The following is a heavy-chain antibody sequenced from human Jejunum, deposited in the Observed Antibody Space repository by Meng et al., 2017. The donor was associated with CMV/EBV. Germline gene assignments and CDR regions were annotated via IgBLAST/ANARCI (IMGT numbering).Heavy chain of an antibody. D-gene: IGHD3-10*01. V-gene: IGHV3-48*03. Sequence: FSSHEMSWVRQAPGRGLGWVSFIRTTGGVTHSAPSAIGRFTISRDNAKNSLYLQMNSLRDEDTAIYYCTHYFGSGIQPTDGFHIWGQGTVVTVSS. CDR1: FSSHE. J-gene: IGHJ3*02. CDR2: IRTTGGVT. CDR3: THYFGSGIQPTDGFHI.